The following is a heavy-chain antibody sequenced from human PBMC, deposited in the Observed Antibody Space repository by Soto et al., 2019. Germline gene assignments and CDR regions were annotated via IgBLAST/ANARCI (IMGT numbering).Heavy chain of an antibody. J-gene: IGHJ4*02. CDR1: GFTFSSYA. V-gene: IGHV3-23*01. D-gene: IGHD7-27*01. Sequence: VGSLRLSCAASGFTFSSYAMSWVRQAPGKGLEWVSAISGSGGSTYYADSVKGRFTISRDNSKNTLYLQMNSLRAEDTAVYYCAPRGLGSYYFDYWGQGTLVTVSS. CDR3: APRGLGSYYFDY. CDR2: ISGSGGST.